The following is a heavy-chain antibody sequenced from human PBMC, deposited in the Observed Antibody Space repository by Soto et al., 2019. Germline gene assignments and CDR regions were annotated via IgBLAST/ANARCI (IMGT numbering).Heavy chain of an antibody. CDR2: IWYDGSNK. V-gene: IGHV3-33*01. CDR1: GFTFSSYG. CDR3: AREYGDYSDQDLDY. D-gene: IGHD4-17*01. J-gene: IGHJ4*02. Sequence: GGSLRLSCAASGFTFSSYGMHWVRQAPGKGLEWVAVIWYDGSNKYYADSVKGRFTISRDNSKNTLYLQMNSLRAEDTAVYYCAREYGDYSDQDLDYWGQGTLVTVSS.